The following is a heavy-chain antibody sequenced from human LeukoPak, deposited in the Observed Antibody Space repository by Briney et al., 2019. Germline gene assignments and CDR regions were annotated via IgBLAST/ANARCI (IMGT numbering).Heavy chain of an antibody. V-gene: IGHV1-2*04. D-gene: IGHD1-20*01. CDR2: INPKNGDT. J-gene: IGHJ4*02. CDR3: ARDNWNGPYFDY. CDR1: GYTFTDYY. Sequence: ASVKVSCKASGYTFTDYYIPWVRQAPGQGLEWVGWINPKNGDTNYEQRFQGWVTVTRDTSISTAYMELNRLTSHDTAVYYCARDNWNGPYFDYWGQGTLVTVSS.